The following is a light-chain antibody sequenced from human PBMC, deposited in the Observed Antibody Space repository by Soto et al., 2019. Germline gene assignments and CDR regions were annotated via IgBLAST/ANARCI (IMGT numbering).Light chain of an antibody. Sequence: EIVLTQSPGTLSLSPGERATLSCRASQSLSSNYLAWYQQKPGQAPRLLIYDASSRVTGIPDRFSGSGSGTDFTLTISRLEPEDFAVYYGQRYGGSPGTFGQGTKVEIK. CDR3: QRYGGSPGT. V-gene: IGKV3-20*01. J-gene: IGKJ1*01. CDR1: QSLSSNY. CDR2: DAS.